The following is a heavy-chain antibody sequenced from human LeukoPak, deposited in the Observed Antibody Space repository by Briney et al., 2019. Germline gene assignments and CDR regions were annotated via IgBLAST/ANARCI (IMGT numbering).Heavy chain of an antibody. Sequence: PSGTLSLTCGVSGGSITSTNWWSWVRQPPGQGLEWIGEVSLSGLTNYIPSLSSRVIMALDTSRNHLSLHLTSVTAADTAVYYCSGENGAFSPFGYWGQGYLVTVLS. CDR2: VSLSGLT. V-gene: IGHV4-4*02. D-gene: IGHD2-8*01. J-gene: IGHJ4*02. CDR1: GGSITSTNW. CDR3: SGENGAFSPFGY.